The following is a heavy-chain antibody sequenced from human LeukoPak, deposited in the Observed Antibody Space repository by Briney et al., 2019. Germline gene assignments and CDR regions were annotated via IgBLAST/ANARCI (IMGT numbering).Heavy chain of an antibody. D-gene: IGHD4-11*01. Sequence: GGSLRLSCVASGFTFSDYAMNWVRQAPGKGLEWVSTFKTNYNQVYYAESVRSRFTISTDTSKNTAYLQMNSLRVEDTALYYCARSVPDYTRFDFWGQGALVTVSS. CDR3: ARSVPDYTRFDF. J-gene: IGHJ4*02. CDR1: GFTFSDYA. CDR2: FKTNYNQV. V-gene: IGHV3-23*05.